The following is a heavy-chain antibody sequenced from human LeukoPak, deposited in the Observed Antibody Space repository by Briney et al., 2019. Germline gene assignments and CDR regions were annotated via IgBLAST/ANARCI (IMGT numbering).Heavy chain of an antibody. D-gene: IGHD3-22*01. CDR1: GFTLSSNY. CDR2: IKQDGSEK. CDR3: ARDGGYAAYYDKRFLSHDVFDI. J-gene: IGHJ3*02. Sequence: GGSLRLSCAASGFTLSSNYMSWVRQAPGKGLEWVANIKQDGSEKYYVDSVKGRFTISRDNAKNSLYLQMNSLRAEDTAVYYCARDGGYAAYYDKRFLSHDVFDIWGQGTMVTVSS. V-gene: IGHV3-7*01.